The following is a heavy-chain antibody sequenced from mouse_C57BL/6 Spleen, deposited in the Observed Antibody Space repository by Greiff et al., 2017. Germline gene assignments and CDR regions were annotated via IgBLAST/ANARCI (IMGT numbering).Heavy chain of an antibody. D-gene: IGHD3-2*02. J-gene: IGHJ2*01. CDR2: IAPSDSYT. CDR1: GYTFTSYW. CDR3: ARSPSGHLDY. Sequence: QVQLQQPGAELVKPGASVKLSCKASGYTFTSYWLQWVKQRPGQGLEWIGEIAPSDSYTNYNQKFKGKATLTVDTSSSTAYMQLSSLTSEDSAVYYCARSPSGHLDYWGQGTTLTVSS. V-gene: IGHV1-50*01.